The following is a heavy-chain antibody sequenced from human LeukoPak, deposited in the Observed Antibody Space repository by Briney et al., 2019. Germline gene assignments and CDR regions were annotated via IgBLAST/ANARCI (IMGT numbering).Heavy chain of an antibody. CDR3: ARGYCSSTSCYAGYFDY. J-gene: IGHJ4*02. CDR2: INPNSGGT. D-gene: IGHD2-2*01. Sequence: ASVKVSCKASGYTFTGYYMHWVRQAPGQGLEWMGWINPNSGGTNYAQKFQGRVTMTRDTSISTAYMELSRLRSDDTAVHYCARGYCSSTSCYAGYFDYWGQGTLVTVSS. V-gene: IGHV1-2*02. CDR1: GYTFTGYY.